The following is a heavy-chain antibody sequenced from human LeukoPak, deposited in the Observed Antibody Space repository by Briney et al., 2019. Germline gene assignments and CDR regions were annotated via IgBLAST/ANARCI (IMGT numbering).Heavy chain of an antibody. CDR3: AKDVGGTMVRGVIMGAFDI. D-gene: IGHD3-10*01. J-gene: IGHJ3*02. CDR2: ISYDGSNK. V-gene: IGHV3-30*18. CDR1: GFTFSSYW. Sequence: GGSLRLSCAASGFTFSSYWMSWVRQAPGKGLEWVAVISYDGSNKYYADSVKGRFTISRDNSKNTLYLQMNSLRAEDTAVYYCAKDVGGTMVRGVIMGAFDIWGQGTMVTVSS.